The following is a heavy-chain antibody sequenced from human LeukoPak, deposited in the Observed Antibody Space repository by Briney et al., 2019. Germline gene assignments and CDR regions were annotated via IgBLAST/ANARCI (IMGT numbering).Heavy chain of an antibody. D-gene: IGHD3-22*01. CDR3: AKLPITMIVVVTHFDY. CDR2: ISGSGGST. J-gene: IGHJ4*02. Sequence: GGSLRLSCAASGFIFSSYAMSWVRQAPGKGLEWVLAISGSGGSTYYADSVKGRFTISRDNSKNTLYLQMNSLRAEDTAVYYCAKLPITMIVVVTHFDYWGQGTLVTVSS. V-gene: IGHV3-23*01. CDR1: GFIFSSYA.